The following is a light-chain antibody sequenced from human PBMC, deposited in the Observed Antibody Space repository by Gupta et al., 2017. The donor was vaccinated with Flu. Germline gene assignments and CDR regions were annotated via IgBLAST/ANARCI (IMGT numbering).Light chain of an antibody. CDR2: GAS. V-gene: IGKV3-20*01. CDR3: QQYGSSPYS. CDR1: QSVSANY. J-gene: IGKJ2*03. Sequence: EIVLTQSPGPLSLSPGERATLSCRASQSVSANYLAWYQQKPGQAPRLLISGASSRATGIPDRFSGTGSRTDFTLTISRLEPEDFAVYYCQQYGSSPYSFGQGTKLEIK.